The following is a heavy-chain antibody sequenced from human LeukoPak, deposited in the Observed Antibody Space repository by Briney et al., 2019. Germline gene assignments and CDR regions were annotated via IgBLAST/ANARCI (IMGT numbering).Heavy chain of an antibody. Sequence: SVKVSCKASGGTFSSYAISWVRQAPGQGLEWMGGIIPIFGTANYAQKFQGRVTITADESTSTAYMELSSLRSEDTAVYYCARAGIVGAPGDYYYYMDVWGKGTTVTVSS. CDR3: ARAGIVGAPGDYYYYMDV. CDR1: GGTFSSYA. V-gene: IGHV1-69*13. J-gene: IGHJ6*03. D-gene: IGHD1-26*01. CDR2: IIPIFGTA.